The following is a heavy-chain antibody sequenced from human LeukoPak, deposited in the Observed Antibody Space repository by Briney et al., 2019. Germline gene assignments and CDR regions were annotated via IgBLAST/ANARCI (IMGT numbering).Heavy chain of an antibody. CDR1: VGTFSSYA. CDR2: VIPIFGTA. D-gene: IGHD2-15*01. Sequence: ASVKLSCKASVGTFSSYAISWVRQAHGQGIELMGGVIPIFGTANYAKKFQGSVTITADDSTSTAYMELSSVRSEDTAVYYCARVNDGYCSGGSCYNWFDPWGQGTLVTVSS. V-gene: IGHV1-69*13. J-gene: IGHJ5*02. CDR3: ARVNDGYCSGGSCYNWFDP.